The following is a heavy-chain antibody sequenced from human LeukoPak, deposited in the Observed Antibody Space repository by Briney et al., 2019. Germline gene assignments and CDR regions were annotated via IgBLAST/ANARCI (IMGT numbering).Heavy chain of an antibody. Sequence: ASVKVSCKASGYTSYYMHWVRQAPGQGLEWMGIINPSGGSTTYAQKFQGRVTMTRDTSTSTVYMELSRLRSEDTAVYYCARGADDRKTIDYWGQGTLVTVSS. CDR2: INPSGGST. J-gene: IGHJ4*02. V-gene: IGHV1-46*01. D-gene: IGHD1-14*01. CDR3: ARGADDRKTIDY. CDR1: GYTSYY.